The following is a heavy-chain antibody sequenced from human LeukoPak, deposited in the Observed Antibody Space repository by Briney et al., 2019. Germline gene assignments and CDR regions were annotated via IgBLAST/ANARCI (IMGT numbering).Heavy chain of an antibody. D-gene: IGHD6-19*01. J-gene: IGHJ4*02. CDR1: GCRFTSYW. CDR3: ARHLAAVAGPGSDY. V-gene: IGHV5-51*01. Sequence: PGANLKISSNGSGCRFTSYWIGWARRLPGKGLEWMGIIYPGDSDTRYSPSFQGQVTISADKSISTAYLQCSSLKASDTAMYYCARHLAAVAGPGSDYWGQGTLVTVSS. CDR2: IYPGDSDT.